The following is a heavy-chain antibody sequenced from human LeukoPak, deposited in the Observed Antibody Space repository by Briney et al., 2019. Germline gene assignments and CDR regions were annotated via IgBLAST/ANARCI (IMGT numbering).Heavy chain of an antibody. D-gene: IGHD3-22*01. Sequence: PGGSLRLSCAASGFTFSSYWMSWVRQAPGKGLEWVANIKQDGSEKYYVDSVKGRFTISRDNAKNSLYLQMNSLRAEDTAVYYCAHLPLRYYYASSDDYPDYWGRGTLVTVSS. CDR2: IKQDGSEK. V-gene: IGHV3-7*03. J-gene: IGHJ4*02. CDR3: AHLPLRYYYASSDDYPDY. CDR1: GFTFSSYW.